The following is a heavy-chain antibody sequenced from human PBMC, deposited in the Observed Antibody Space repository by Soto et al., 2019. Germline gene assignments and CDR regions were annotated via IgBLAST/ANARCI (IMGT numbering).Heavy chain of an antibody. Sequence: QVQLVQSGAEVKKPGASVKVSCKASGYTFTSYGISWVRQAPGQGLEWMGWISAYNGNTNYAQKLQGRVTMTPAPTTSKAYMELRSLRSDDTAVYYCARKPYGDYPFDYWGQGTLITVSS. V-gene: IGHV1-18*01. J-gene: IGHJ4*02. D-gene: IGHD4-17*01. CDR1: GYTFTSYG. CDR2: ISAYNGNT. CDR3: ARKPYGDYPFDY.